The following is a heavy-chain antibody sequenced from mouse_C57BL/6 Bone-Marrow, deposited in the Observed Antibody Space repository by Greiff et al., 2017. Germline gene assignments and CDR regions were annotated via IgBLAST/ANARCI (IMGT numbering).Heavy chain of an antibody. CDR3: ARGSSYGWFAY. J-gene: IGHJ3*01. V-gene: IGHV1-80*01. CDR1: GYAFTSYW. CDR2: IYPGDGDT. Sequence: VHLQQPGAELVKPGASVKMSCKASGYAFTSYWMKWVKQRPGKGLEWIGQIYPGDGDTNYNGKFKGKATLTADKSSSTAYMQLSSLTSEDSAVYFGARGSSYGWFAYWGQGTLVTVSA. D-gene: IGHD1-1*01.